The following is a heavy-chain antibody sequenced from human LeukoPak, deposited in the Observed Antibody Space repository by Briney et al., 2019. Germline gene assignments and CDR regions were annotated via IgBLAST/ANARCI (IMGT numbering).Heavy chain of an antibody. J-gene: IGHJ3*02. CDR3: ARDWGVVTGSAFDI. CDR2: IYSGGST. Sequence: GGSLRLSCAASGFTVSSNYMSWVRQAPGKGLEWVSVIYSGGSTYYADSVKGRFTISRDNSKNTLYLQMNSLRAEDTAVYYCARDWGVVTGSAFDIWGQGTMVTVSS. D-gene: IGHD2-21*02. CDR1: GFTVSSNY. V-gene: IGHV3-53*01.